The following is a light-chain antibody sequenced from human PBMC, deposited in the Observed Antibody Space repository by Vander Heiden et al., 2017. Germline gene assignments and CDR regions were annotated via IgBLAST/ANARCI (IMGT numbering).Light chain of an antibody. CDR3: QQLNSYPPMYT. CDR1: QGISSY. CDR2: AAS. J-gene: IGKJ2*01. V-gene: IGKV1-9*01. Sequence: DIQLTQSPSFLSASVGDRVTITYRASQGISSYLAWYQQKPGKAPKLLIYAASTLQSGVPSRFSGSGSGTEFTLTISSLQPEDFATYYCQQLNSYPPMYTFGQGTKLEIK.